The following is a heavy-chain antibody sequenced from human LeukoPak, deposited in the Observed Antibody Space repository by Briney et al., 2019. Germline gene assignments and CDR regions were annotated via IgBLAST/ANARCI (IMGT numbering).Heavy chain of an antibody. Sequence: PSETLSLTCTVSGGSISSGSYYWSWIRQPAGKGLEWIGRIYTSGSTNYNPSLKSRVTISVDTSKNQFSLKLSSVTAADTAVYYCARAEQLGPDYWGQGTLVTVSS. CDR2: IYTSGST. CDR3: ARAEQLGPDY. V-gene: IGHV4-61*02. D-gene: IGHD6-6*01. CDR1: GGSISSGSYY. J-gene: IGHJ4*02.